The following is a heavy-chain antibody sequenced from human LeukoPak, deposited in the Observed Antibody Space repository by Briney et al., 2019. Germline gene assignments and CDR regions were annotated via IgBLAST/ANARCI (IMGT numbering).Heavy chain of an antibody. CDR2: INPNSGGT. CDR1: GYTFTGYY. CDR3: ARDLATERFGELLLD. Sequence: ASVKVPSKASGYTFTGYYMHWVRQAPGQGLEWMGWINPNSGGTNYAQKFRGRVTMTRDTSISTAYMELSRLRSDDTAVYYCARDLATERFGELLLDWGQGTLVTVSS. V-gene: IGHV1-2*02. J-gene: IGHJ4*02. D-gene: IGHD3-10*01.